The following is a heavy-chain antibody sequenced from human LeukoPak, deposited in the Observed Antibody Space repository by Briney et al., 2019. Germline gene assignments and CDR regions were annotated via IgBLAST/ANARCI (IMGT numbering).Heavy chain of an antibody. Sequence: GGSLRLSCAASGFTVSSNYMSWVRQAPGKGLEWVSVIYSGGSTYYADSVKGRFTISRDNSKNTLYLQMNSLRAEDTAVYYCARDGEDIVVVPNQRDYGMDVWGQGTTVTVSS. V-gene: IGHV3-53*01. CDR1: GFTVSSNY. CDR3: ARDGEDIVVVPNQRDYGMDV. J-gene: IGHJ6*02. D-gene: IGHD2-2*01. CDR2: IYSGGST.